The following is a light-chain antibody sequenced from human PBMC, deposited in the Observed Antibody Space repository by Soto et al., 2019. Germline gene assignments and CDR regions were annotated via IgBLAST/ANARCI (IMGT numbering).Light chain of an antibody. CDR1: QDISNY. V-gene: IGKV1-33*01. J-gene: IGKJ2*01. Sequence: DIQMTQSPSSLSASVGDRVTITCRASQDISNYLNWYQQKPGKAPKLLIYDASNLETGVPSRFSGSGSGTDFTFTISSLQPEDIATYYCQQYDNLPPGVTFGQGTKVDIK. CDR3: QQYDNLPPGVT. CDR2: DAS.